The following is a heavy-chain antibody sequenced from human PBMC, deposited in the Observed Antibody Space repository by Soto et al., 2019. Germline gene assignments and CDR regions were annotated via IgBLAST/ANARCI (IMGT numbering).Heavy chain of an antibody. J-gene: IGHJ6*03. CDR3: ARGVPAATYYYYYYMDV. CDR2: INAGNGNT. V-gene: IGHV1-3*01. CDR1: GYTFTSYA. D-gene: IGHD2-2*01. Sequence: GASVKVSCKASGYTFTSYAMHWVRQAPGQRLEWMGWINAGNGNTKYSQKFQGRVTITRDTSASTAYMELSSLRSEDTAVYYCARGVPAATYYYYYYMDVWGKGTTVTVSS.